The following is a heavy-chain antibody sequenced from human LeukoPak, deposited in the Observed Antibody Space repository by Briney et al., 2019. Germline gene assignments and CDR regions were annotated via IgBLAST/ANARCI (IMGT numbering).Heavy chain of an antibody. CDR1: GFTFSSYD. J-gene: IGHJ4*02. Sequence: GGSLRLSCAASGFTFSSYDMHWVRQVTGKGLEWVSSIGISGGTYYSDSVKGRFTVSRDNSKNMVYLEMNSLRVEDTAVYYCTRVYGNWGTFDAWGQGTLVTVSS. V-gene: IGHV3-13*01. D-gene: IGHD7-27*01. CDR2: IGISGGT. CDR3: TRVYGNWGTFDA.